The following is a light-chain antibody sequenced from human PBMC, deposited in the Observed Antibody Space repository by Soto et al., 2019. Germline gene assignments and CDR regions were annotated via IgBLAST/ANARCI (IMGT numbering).Light chain of an antibody. CDR2: DVS. V-gene: IGLV2-14*01. Sequence: QSVLTQPASVSGSPGQSITISCTGTSSVVGGYNYVSWYQQHPGKAPKLMIYDVSNRPSGVSNRFSGSKSGNKASLTISGLQAEDGADYYCSSYTSSSTHVVFGGGAKQTVL. CDR3: SSYTSSSTHVV. J-gene: IGLJ2*01. CDR1: SSVVGGYNY.